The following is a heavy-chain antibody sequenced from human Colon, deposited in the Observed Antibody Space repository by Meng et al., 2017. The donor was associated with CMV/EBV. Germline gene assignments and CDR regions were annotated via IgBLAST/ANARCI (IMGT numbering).Heavy chain of an antibody. V-gene: IGHV3-48*03. D-gene: IGHD1-1*01. CDR2: ISSSGSIK. CDR1: GFTFSSYE. CDR3: ARSLYNWNEQDDY. Sequence: GGSLRLSCAASGFTFSSYEMNWVRQAPGKGLEWVSFISSSGSIKYYADSVKGRFTISRDNAKNSLYLQMNSLRAEDTAVYYCARSLYNWNEQDDYWGQGTLVTAPQ. J-gene: IGHJ4*02.